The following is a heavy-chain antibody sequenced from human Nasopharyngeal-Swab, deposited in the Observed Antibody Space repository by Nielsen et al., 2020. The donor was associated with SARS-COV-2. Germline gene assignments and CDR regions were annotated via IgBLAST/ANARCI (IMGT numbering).Heavy chain of an antibody. J-gene: IGHJ5*01. V-gene: IGHV3-20*04. CDR3: ARDRDVDFLDS. CDR1: GFTFDDYA. CDR2: ITWNGDST. Sequence: GESLKISCAASGFTFDDYALSWVRQVPGKGLEWVSRITWNGDSTGYVDSVKGRFTISRDNANNSLFLQMNSLRAEDTAIYYCARDRDVDFLDSWGQGTLVTASS. D-gene: IGHD5-24*01.